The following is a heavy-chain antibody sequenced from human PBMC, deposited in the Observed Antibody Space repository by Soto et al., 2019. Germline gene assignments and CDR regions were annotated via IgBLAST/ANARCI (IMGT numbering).Heavy chain of an antibody. CDR1: VGSIISRTHY. CDR3: ARHEISSWGFDS. Sequence: SQALSLACTDSVGSIISRTHYWGWILQPPGKGLEWIGSIYYSGRTYYNPSLKGRLTMSVDMSKSQFSLRLSSVTAANTALYYCARHEISSWGFDSWGQGALVTVSS. V-gene: IGHV4-39*01. CDR2: IYYSGRT. J-gene: IGHJ4*02. D-gene: IGHD6-13*01.